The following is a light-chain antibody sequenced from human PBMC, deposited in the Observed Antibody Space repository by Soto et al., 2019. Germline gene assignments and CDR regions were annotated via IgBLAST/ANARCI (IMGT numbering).Light chain of an antibody. CDR3: QQLNSYPRALT. J-gene: IGKJ4*01. CDR2: AAS. CDR1: QGISSY. V-gene: IGKV1-9*01. Sequence: IQLTQSPSSLSASVGDRVTITCRASQGISSYLAWYQQKPGKAPKLLIYAASTLQSGVPSRFSGRGSGTDFTLTISSLQPEDFATYYCQQLNSYPRALTFGGGTKVEIK.